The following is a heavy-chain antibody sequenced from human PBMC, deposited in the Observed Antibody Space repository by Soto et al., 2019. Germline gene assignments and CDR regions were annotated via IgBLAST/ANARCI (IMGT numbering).Heavy chain of an antibody. Sequence: ASVKVSCKASGGTFSSYTFSWVRQAPGQGLEWMGWISAYNGSTNYAQKLQGRVTMTTDTSTSTAYMELRSLRSDDTAVYYCARDGYSSSWCWFDPWGQGTLVTVSP. CDR1: GGTFSSYT. CDR2: ISAYNGST. D-gene: IGHD6-13*01. J-gene: IGHJ5*02. V-gene: IGHV1-18*01. CDR3: ARDGYSSSWCWFDP.